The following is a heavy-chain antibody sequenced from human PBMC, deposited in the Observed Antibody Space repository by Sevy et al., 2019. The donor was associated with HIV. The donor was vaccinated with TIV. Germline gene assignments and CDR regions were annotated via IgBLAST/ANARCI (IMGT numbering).Heavy chain of an antibody. CDR3: VTRKLLRDYFYYMDV. CDR1: GFTFSNSA. J-gene: IGHJ6*03. CDR2: IRGSGDGI. Sequence: GGSLRLSCVASGFTFSNSAMSWVRQAPGKGLQWVSFIRGSGDGIFYADSAKGRFTISRDNSKNTLYLQMNALRVEDTAVYYCVTRKLLRDYFYYMDVWGKGTTVTVSS. V-gene: IGHV3-23*01.